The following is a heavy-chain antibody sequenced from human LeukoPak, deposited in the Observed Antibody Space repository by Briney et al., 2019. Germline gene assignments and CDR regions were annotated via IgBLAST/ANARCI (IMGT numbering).Heavy chain of an antibody. CDR1: GYTFTSYG. Sequence: ASVKVSCKASGYTFTSYGISWVRQAPGQGLEWMGWISAYNGNTNYAQKLQGRVTMTTDTSTSTAYMELRSLRSDDTALYYCARGVRYFVLDGFDIWGRGTMVTVSS. CDR3: ARGVRYFVLDGFDI. CDR2: ISAYNGNT. J-gene: IGHJ3*02. D-gene: IGHD3-9*01. V-gene: IGHV1-18*01.